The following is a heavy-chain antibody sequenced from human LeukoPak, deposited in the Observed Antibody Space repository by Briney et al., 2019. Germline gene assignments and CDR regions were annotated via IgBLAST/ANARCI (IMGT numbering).Heavy chain of an antibody. CDR1: GFTFSSYW. V-gene: IGHV3-7*01. CDR3: VRDFFRDRQGYFDY. CDR2: IKQDGSEK. Sequence: GGSLRLSCAASGFTFSSYWMSWVRQAPGKGLEWVANIKQDGSEKYYVDSVKGRFTISRDNAKNSLYLQMNSLRAEDTAVYYCVRDFFRDRQGYFDYWGQGTLVTVSS. J-gene: IGHJ4*02. D-gene: IGHD3-10*01.